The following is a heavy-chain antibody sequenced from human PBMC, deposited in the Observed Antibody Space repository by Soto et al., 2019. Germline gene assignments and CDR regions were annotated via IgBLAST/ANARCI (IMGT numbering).Heavy chain of an antibody. CDR2: MNPNSGNT. V-gene: IGHV1-8*01. D-gene: IGHD4-17*01. CDR3: ARHSRLLRWYASYYYYGMDV. J-gene: IGHJ6*02. Sequence: ASVKVSCKASGYTFTSYDINWVRQATGQGLEWMGWMNPNSGNTGYAQKFQGRATMTRNTSISTAYMELSSLRSEDTAVYYCARHSRLLRWYASYYYYGMDVWGQGTTVTVSS. CDR1: GYTFTSYD.